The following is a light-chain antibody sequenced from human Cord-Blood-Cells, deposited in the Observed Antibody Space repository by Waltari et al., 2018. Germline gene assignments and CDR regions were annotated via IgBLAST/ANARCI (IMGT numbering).Light chain of an antibody. CDR3: QQLNSYLYT. J-gene: IGKJ2*01. CDR1: QGISSY. V-gene: IGKV1-9*01. CDR2: AAS. Sequence: LHMTRCHYHPSAHAGARGPSTRRSSQGISSYLAWYQQKPGKAPKLLIYAASTLQSGVPSRFSGSGSGTEFTLTISSLQPEDFATYYCQQLNSYLYTFGQGTKLEIK.